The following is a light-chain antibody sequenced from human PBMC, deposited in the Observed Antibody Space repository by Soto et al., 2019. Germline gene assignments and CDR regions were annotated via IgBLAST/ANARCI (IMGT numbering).Light chain of an antibody. CDR1: SSDVGSYNL. J-gene: IGLJ1*01. CDR2: EGS. CDR3: CSYAGSSTWV. V-gene: IGLV2-23*01. Sequence: QPALTQPASVSGSPGQSSTLSCTGTSSDVGSYNLVSWYQQHPGKAPKLMIYEGSKRPSGVSNRFSGSKSGNTASLTISGLQAEDEADYYCCSYAGSSTWVFGTGTKVTVL.